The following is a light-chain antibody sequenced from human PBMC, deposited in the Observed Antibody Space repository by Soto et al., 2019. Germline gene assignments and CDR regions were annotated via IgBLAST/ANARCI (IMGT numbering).Light chain of an antibody. CDR2: GAS. J-gene: IGKJ1*01. CDR3: QQYNKWPPET. Sequence: ILLAQSPSTLSLSPVDTTTPSCRASQSVSSNLAWYQQRPGQAPRLLIYGASTRATGIPARFSGSGSGTEFTLTISSLQSEDFAVYYCQQYNKWPPETFGQGTKVDIK. V-gene: IGKV3-15*01. CDR1: QSVSSN.